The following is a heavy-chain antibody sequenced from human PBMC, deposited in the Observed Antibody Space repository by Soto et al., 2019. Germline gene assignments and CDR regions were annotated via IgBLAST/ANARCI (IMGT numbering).Heavy chain of an antibody. Sequence: QVQLVQSGAAVKKPGASVKVSCKASGYTFTSYGISWVRQAPGQGLEWMGWISAYNGNTNYAQNLQARVTMTTDTSTSTAYMELRSLRSDDTDVYYCARESKVVRYNWFDPWGQGTLVTVSS. CDR2: ISAYNGNT. J-gene: IGHJ5*02. CDR3: ARESKVVRYNWFDP. V-gene: IGHV1-18*04. CDR1: GYTFTSYG. D-gene: IGHD2-21*01.